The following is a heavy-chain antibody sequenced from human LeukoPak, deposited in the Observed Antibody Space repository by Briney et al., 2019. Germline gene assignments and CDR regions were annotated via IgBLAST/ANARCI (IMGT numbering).Heavy chain of an antibody. CDR3: ARDLPFEGLLEWLLEY. CDR2: ISAYNGKR. CDR1: GYTFTSYD. J-gene: IGHJ1*01. V-gene: IGHV1-18*01. D-gene: IGHD3-3*01. Sequence: GSVKVSCKASGYTFTSYDINWVRQAPGQGLEWMGWISAYNGKRVYSQKFDDRVIMTIDTSTNIAYMEMWSLRSDDTAVYYCARDLPFEGLLEWLLEYWGQGTLVTVSS.